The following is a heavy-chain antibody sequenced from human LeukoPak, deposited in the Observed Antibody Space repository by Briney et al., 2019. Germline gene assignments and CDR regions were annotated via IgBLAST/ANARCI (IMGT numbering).Heavy chain of an antibody. CDR2: ISGSGLSP. J-gene: IGHJ4*02. CDR3: AKGSQSSSWNFDY. CDR1: GFTFSSYA. D-gene: IGHD6-13*01. Sequence: GGSLRLSCAASGFTFSSYAMHWVRRAPGKGLEWGSAISGSGLSPYYAGAVKGRFTISRDNSKNTLYLQMNSLRAEDTAVYYCAKGSQSSSWNFDYWGQGTLVTVSS. V-gene: IGHV3-23*01.